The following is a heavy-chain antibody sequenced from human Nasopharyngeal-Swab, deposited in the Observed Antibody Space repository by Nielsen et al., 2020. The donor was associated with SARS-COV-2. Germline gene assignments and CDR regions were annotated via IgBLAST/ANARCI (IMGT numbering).Heavy chain of an antibody. CDR3: AKEMLAGGVVNQWDS. CDR1: GFTLDSHG. D-gene: IGHD3-3*01. J-gene: IGHJ4*02. V-gene: IGHV3-23*01. Sequence: GESLKTPCATPGFTLDSHGMSWVRQAPGQGLEWVSAISRTGDKSFHADSVRGRFTVSRDKSKSTMYLQMNSLRGDDAAVYYCAKEMLAGGVVNQWDSWGQGTLVSVSA. CDR2: ISRTGDKS.